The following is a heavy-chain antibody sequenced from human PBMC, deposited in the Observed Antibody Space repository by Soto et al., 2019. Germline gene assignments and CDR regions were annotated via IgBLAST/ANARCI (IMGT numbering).Heavy chain of an antibody. D-gene: IGHD6-19*01. J-gene: IGHJ3*02. CDR2: IYYSGST. Sequence: QVQLQESGPGLVKPSETLSLTCTVSGGSISSYYWSWIRQPPGKGLEWIGYIYYSGSTNYNPSLKSRVTISVDTSKNQFSLKLSSVTAADTAVYYCATLRGYSSGWYLDAFDIWGQGTMVTVSS. CDR1: GGSISSYY. V-gene: IGHV4-59*01. CDR3: ATLRGYSSGWYLDAFDI.